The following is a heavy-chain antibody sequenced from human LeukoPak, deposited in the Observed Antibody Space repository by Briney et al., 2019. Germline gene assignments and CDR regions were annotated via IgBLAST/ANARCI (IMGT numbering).Heavy chain of an antibody. V-gene: IGHV3-7*03. CDR3: AKDIRGGRVWGTTPGFDY. CDR1: GFTFSSYW. J-gene: IGHJ4*02. D-gene: IGHD3-16*01. CDR2: IKQDGSEK. Sequence: PGGSLRLSCAASGFTFSSYWMSWVRQAPGKGQEWVANIKQDGSEKYYVDSVKGRFTISRDNAKNSLYLQMNSLRAEDTALYYCAKDIRGGRVWGTTPGFDYWGQGTLVTVSS.